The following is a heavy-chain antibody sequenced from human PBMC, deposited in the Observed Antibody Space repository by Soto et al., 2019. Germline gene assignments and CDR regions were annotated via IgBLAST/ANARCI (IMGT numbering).Heavy chain of an antibody. V-gene: IGHV4-31*03. CDR3: ARAVTEYNWFDP. D-gene: IGHD2-21*02. CDR1: GGSISSGGYY. CDR2: IYYSGST. Sequence: SETLSLTCTVSGGSISSGGYYWSWIRQHPGKGLEWIGYIYYSGSTYYNPSLKSRVTISVDTSKNQFSLKLSSVTAADTAVYYCARAVTEYNWFDPWGQGTLVTVSS. J-gene: IGHJ5*02.